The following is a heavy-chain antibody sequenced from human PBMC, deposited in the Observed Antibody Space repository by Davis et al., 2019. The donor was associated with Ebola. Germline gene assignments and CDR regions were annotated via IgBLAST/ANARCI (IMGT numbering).Heavy chain of an antibody. CDR2: ISAYNGNT. CDR1: GYTFTSYG. CDR3: ARENQLGYSYSPYYYYGMDV. Sequence: AASVKVSCKASGYTFTSYGISWVRQAPGQGLEWMGWISAYNGNTNYAQKLQGRVTMTTDTSTSTAYMELRSLRSDETAVYYCARENQLGYSYSPYYYYGMDVWGQGTTVTVSS. V-gene: IGHV1-18*01. D-gene: IGHD5-18*01. J-gene: IGHJ6*02.